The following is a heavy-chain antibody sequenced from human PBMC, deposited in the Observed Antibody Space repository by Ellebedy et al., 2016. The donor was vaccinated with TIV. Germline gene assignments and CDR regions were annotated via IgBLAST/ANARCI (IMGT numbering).Heavy chain of an antibody. V-gene: IGHV3-23*01. D-gene: IGHD3-22*01. Sequence: GGSLRLSCAASGFTFGSFAMHWVRQAPGKGLEWLSVIRGGGGNTYSADSVKGRFTITRDNFKNTLFLQMNRLRAEDTAVYYCAKGSSSGFNYDRVGFQYWGQGTLVTVSS. CDR3: AKGSSSGFNYDRVGFQY. CDR2: IRGGGGNT. CDR1: GFTFGSFA. J-gene: IGHJ4*02.